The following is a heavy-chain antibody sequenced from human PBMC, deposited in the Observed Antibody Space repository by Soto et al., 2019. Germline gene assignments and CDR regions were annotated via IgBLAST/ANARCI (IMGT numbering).Heavy chain of an antibody. CDR2: IYYTGTH. V-gene: IGHV4-59*02. CDR1: GGSVSNYY. J-gene: IGHJ5*02. D-gene: IGHD3-22*01. CDR3: ARDRDRHSSGLPSFDT. Sequence: SETLSLTCSVSGGSVSNYYWSWVRQPPGKRLEWIGYIYYTGTHDYNPSLRGRATISVDTSKDQFSLKLTSVTAADTAVYYCARDRDRHSSGLPSFDTGGQGSLVTVSS.